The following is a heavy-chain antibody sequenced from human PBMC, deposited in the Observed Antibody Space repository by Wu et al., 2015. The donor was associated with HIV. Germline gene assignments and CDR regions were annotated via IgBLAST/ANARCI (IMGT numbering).Heavy chain of an antibody. Sequence: QVHLVQSGAEAKKPGSSVKISCKASGNTFNAINWVRQAPGQGLEWMGGIIPLFGTGEYAQIFQGRVTITTDESTSTAYMRLSSLRSEDTAVYFCASPRSPGFSSAWPTYFDYWGQGTLVTVSS. CDR3: ASPRSPGFSSAWPTYFDY. V-gene: IGHV1-69*05. CDR1: GNTFNA. D-gene: IGHD6-25*01. J-gene: IGHJ4*02. CDR2: IIPLFGTG.